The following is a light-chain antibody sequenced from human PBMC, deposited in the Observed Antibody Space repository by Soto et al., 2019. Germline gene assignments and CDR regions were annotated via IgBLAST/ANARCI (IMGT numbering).Light chain of an antibody. V-gene: IGKV3-15*01. CDR2: GAS. CDR1: HSVRSS. CDR3: QQYNEWPET. Sequence: EIVMPHSPATLSVSPGEKATLSSRASHSVRSSLAWYQQKPGQAPRLLIHGASTRATGIPGRFSGSGSGTEFTLIISSLQSEDFAVYYCQQYNEWPETFGHGTKVDIK. J-gene: IGKJ1*01.